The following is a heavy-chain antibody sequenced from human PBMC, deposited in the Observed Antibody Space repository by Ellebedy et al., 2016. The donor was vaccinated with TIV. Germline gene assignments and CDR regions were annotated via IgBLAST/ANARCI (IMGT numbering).Heavy chain of an antibody. CDR1: GFTFSSYG. CDR3: AKDLLECYYYGMDV. Sequence: GESLKISXAASGFTFSSYGMHWVRQAPGKGLEWVAVISYDGSNKYYADSVKGRFTISRDNSKNTLYLQMNSLRAEDTAVYYCAKDLLECYYYGMDVWGQGTTVTVSS. CDR2: ISYDGSNK. J-gene: IGHJ6*02. D-gene: IGHD1-1*01. V-gene: IGHV3-30*18.